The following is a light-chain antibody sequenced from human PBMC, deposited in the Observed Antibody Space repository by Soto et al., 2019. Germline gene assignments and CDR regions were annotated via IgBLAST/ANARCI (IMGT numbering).Light chain of an antibody. CDR1: SSDVGPYNY. CDR3: SSYTTSSTLV. Sequence: QSVLTQPASVSGSPGQSITIPCTGTSSDVGPYNYVSWYQHHPGKAPKLLIYEVTKRPSGVSNRFSGSKSGNTASLTISGLQAEDEADYYCSSYTTSSTLVFGGGTKLTVL. CDR2: EVT. V-gene: IGLV2-14*01. J-gene: IGLJ3*02.